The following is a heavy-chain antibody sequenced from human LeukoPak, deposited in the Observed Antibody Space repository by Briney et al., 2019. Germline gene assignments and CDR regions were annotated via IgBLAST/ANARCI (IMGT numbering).Heavy chain of an antibody. D-gene: IGHD3-3*01. Sequence: SETLSLTCTVSGGSISSYHWSWIRQPPGKGLEWIGYIYYSGSTNYNPSLKSRVTISVDTSKNQFSLKLSSVTAADTAVYYCARTRTYYDFWSGYYTGTPSSWFDPWGQGTLVTVSS. CDR2: IYYSGST. CDR3: ARTRTYYDFWSGYYTGTPSSWFDP. J-gene: IGHJ5*02. V-gene: IGHV4-59*01. CDR1: GGSISSYH.